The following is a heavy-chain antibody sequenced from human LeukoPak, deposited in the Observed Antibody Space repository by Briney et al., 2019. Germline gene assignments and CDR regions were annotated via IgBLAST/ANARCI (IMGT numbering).Heavy chain of an antibody. J-gene: IGHJ3*02. D-gene: IGHD3-3*01. V-gene: IGHV1-2*02. CDR1: GYTFTGYY. CDR3: ARVFRITIFGVVHDAFDI. CDR2: INPNSGGT. Sequence: ASVKVSCKASGYTFTGYYMHWVRQAPGQGLEWMGWINPNSGGTNYAQKFQGRVTMTRDTSISTAYMELSRLRSDDTAVYYCARVFRITIFGVVHDAFDIWGQGTMVTVSS.